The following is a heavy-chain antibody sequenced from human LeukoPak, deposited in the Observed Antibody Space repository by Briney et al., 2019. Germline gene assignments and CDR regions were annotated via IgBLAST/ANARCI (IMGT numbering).Heavy chain of an antibody. Sequence: PSETLSLTCTVSGGSISSYYWSWIRQPPGKGLEWIGYIYTSGSTNYNPSLKSRVTISVDTSENQFSLKLSSVTAADTAVYYCARTIRQHFDYWGQGTLATVSS. J-gene: IGHJ4*02. V-gene: IGHV4-4*09. CDR1: GGSISSYY. CDR3: ARTIRQHFDY. D-gene: IGHD3-9*01. CDR2: IYTSGST.